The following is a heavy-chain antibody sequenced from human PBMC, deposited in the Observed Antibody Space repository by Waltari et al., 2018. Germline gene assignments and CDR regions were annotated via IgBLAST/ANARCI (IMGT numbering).Heavy chain of an antibody. D-gene: IGHD6-13*01. CDR2: NSAYKGNT. CDR1: GYTFTSYG. J-gene: IGHJ4*02. CDR3: ARDEERSSSWYGPDY. V-gene: IGHV1-18*01. Sequence: VQLVQSGAEVKKPGASVKVSCKASGYTFTSYGISWVRQAPGQGCEWLGWNSAYKGNTNYAQKLQGRDTMTRDTSTSTAYTVLRSLRSDDTAVYDCARDEERSSSWYGPDYWGQGTLVTVSS.